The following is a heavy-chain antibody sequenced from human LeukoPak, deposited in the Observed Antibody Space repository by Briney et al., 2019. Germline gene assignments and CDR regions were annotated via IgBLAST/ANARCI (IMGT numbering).Heavy chain of an antibody. CDR2: IYYSGST. V-gene: IGHV4-39*06. Sequence: SETLSLTCTVSGGSISRSSYYWGWIRQPPGKGLEWIGSIYYSGSTYYNPSLKSRVTISVDTSKNQFPLKLSSVIAADTAVYFCARVEGGNYFDYWGQGTLVTVSS. D-gene: IGHD3-16*01. J-gene: IGHJ4*02. CDR1: GGSISRSSYY. CDR3: ARVEGGNYFDY.